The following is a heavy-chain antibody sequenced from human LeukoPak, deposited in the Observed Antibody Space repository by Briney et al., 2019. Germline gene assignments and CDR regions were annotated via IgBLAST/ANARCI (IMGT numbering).Heavy chain of an antibody. Sequence: SDTQSLICTLSGRSMSSYYWRWIQEPPEKELVCLRYIYYCGCTNYNPSLKSRVTISVDTSKHQLSLKLSSVTAADPAVYYCARDRRLWFGELRVYYYYGMDVWGQETTVSVPS. CDR2: IYYCGCT. D-gene: IGHD3-10*01. CDR1: GRSMSSYY. CDR3: ARDRRLWFGELRVYYYYGMDV. V-gene: IGHV4-59*01. J-gene: IGHJ6*02.